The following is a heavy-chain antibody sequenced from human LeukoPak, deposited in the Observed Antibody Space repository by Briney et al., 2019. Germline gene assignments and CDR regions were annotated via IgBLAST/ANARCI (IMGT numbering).Heavy chain of an antibody. Sequence: SETLSLTCAVYGGSFSGYYWSWIRQHPGKGLEWIGYIYYSGSTYYNPSLKSRVTISVDTSKNQFSLKLSSVTAADTAVYYCARDRRDGYNTDAFDIWGQGTMVTVSS. J-gene: IGHJ3*02. V-gene: IGHV4-31*11. D-gene: IGHD5-24*01. CDR2: IYYSGST. CDR3: ARDRRDGYNTDAFDI. CDR1: GGSFSGYY.